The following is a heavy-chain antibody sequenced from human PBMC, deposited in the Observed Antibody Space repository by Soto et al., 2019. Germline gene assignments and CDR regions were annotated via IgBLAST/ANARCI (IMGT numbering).Heavy chain of an antibody. CDR3: ARGVKSTVTTYFDS. Sequence: SETLSLTCAVSSGSISSSNWWSWVRQPPGKGLEWIGEIYHSGSTNYNPSLKSRVTISVDKSKNQFSLKLSSVTAADTAVYYCARGVKSTVTTYFDSWGQGTLVTVSS. J-gene: IGHJ4*02. D-gene: IGHD4-17*01. V-gene: IGHV4-4*02. CDR1: SGSISSSNW. CDR2: IYHSGST.